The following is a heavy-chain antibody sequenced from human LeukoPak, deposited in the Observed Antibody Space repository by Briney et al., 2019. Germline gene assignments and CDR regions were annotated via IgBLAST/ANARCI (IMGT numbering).Heavy chain of an antibody. D-gene: IGHD2-2*01. J-gene: IGHJ5*02. CDR2: INYSGNT. CDR3: ASTNCSSASCYGANWFDP. Sequence: SQTLSLTCTVSGGSICSGDYYWSWIRQPPGKGLEWIGYINYSGNTFHYNPSLKNRVTISVDPSKNRFSLRLSSVTAADTAVYYCASTNCSSASCYGANWFDPWGQGTLVTVSS. V-gene: IGHV4-30-4*08. CDR1: GGSICSGDYY.